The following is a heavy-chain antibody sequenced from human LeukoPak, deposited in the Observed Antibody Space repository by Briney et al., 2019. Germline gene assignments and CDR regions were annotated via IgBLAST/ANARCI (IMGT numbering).Heavy chain of an antibody. V-gene: IGHV1-46*01. J-gene: IGHJ4*02. D-gene: IGHD3-22*01. CDR3: ARAGYYDTSGYTRFDY. CDR2: INPSGGST. Sequence: ASVKVSCKASGYTFTSYFMHWVRQAPGQGLEWMGIINPSGGSTSYAQNFQGRVTMTRDTSTSTVYMELSSLRSEDTAVYYYARAGYYDTSGYTRFDYWGQGTLVTVSS. CDR1: GYTFTSYF.